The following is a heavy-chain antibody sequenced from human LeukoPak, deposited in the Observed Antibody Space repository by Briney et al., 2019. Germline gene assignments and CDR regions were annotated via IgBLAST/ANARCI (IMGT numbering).Heavy chain of an antibody. CDR1: GGSISSYY. CDR3: TKNERPAPGTLGGY. Sequence: SETLSLTCTVSGGSISSYYWSWIRQPPGRGLEWIGYIYYSGSTNYNPSLKSRVTISVDTSKNQFSLKLSSVTAADTAVYFCTKNERPAPGTLGGYWGQGTLVTVSS. J-gene: IGHJ4*02. V-gene: IGHV4-59*01. CDR2: IYYSGST. D-gene: IGHD6-13*01.